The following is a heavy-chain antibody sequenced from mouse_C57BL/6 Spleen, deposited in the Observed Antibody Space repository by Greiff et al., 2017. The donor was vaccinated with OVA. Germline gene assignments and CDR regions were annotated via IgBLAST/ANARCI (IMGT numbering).Heavy chain of an antibody. CDR1: GYTFTSYW. CDR2: IHPNSGST. CDR3: ASYNDGYGYFDY. V-gene: IGHV1-64*01. J-gene: IGHJ2*01. Sequence: QVQLQQPGAELVKPGASVKLSCKASGYTFTSYWMHWVKQRPGQGLEWIGMIHPNSGSTNYNEKFKSKATLTVDKSSSTAYMQLSSLTSEDSAVYYCASYNDGYGYFDYWGQGTALTVSS. D-gene: IGHD2-3*01.